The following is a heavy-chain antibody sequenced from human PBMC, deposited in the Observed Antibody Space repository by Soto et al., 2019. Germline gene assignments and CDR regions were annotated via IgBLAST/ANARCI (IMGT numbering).Heavy chain of an antibody. J-gene: IGHJ4*02. V-gene: IGHV4-61*01. CDR2: IYYSGST. Sequence: SETLSLTCTVSGGSVSSGSYYWSWIRQPPGKGLEWIGYIYYSGSTNYNPSLKSRVTISVDTSKNQFSLKLSSVTAADTAVYYCARVSSTYYYGSGSYRQFYYWGQGTLVTVSS. D-gene: IGHD3-10*01. CDR3: ARVSSTYYYGSGSYRQFYY. CDR1: GGSVSSGSYY.